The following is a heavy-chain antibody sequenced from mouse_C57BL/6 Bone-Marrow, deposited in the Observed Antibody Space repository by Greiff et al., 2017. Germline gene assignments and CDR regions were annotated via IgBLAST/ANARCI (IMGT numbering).Heavy chain of an antibody. Sequence: VKLMESGAELVKPGASVKMSCKASGYTFTSYWITWVKQRPGQGLEWIGDIYPGSGSTNYNEKFKSKATLTVDTSSSTAYMQLSSLTSEDSAVYYCARGSPDYWGQGTTLTVSS. CDR2: IYPGSGST. V-gene: IGHV1-55*01. D-gene: IGHD6-1*01. CDR3: ARGSPDY. J-gene: IGHJ2*01. CDR1: GYTFTSYW.